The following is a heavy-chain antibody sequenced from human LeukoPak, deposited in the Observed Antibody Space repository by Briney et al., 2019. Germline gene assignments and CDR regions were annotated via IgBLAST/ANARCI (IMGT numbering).Heavy chain of an antibody. V-gene: IGHV1-69*05. CDR2: IIPILGTA. J-gene: IGHJ4*02. CDR3: ARNPIFDSAFDY. CDR1: GGTFSSYA. Sequence: SVKVSCKASGGTFSSYAISWVRQAPGQGLEWMGGIIPILGTANYAQKFQGRVTITTDESTSTAYMELSSLRAEDTAVYYCARNPIFDSAFDYWGQGTLVTVSS. D-gene: IGHD5/OR15-5a*01.